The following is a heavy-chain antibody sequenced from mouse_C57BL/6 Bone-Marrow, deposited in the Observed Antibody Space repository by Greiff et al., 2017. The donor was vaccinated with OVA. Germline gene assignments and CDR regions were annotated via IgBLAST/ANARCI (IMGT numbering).Heavy chain of an antibody. Sequence: EVQGVESGGGLVKPGGSLKLSCAASGFTFSDYGMHWVRQAPEKGLEWVAYISSGSSTIYYADTVKGRFTISRDNAKNNLFLQMTSLRSEDTAMYYCASTTVVWYFDVWGTGTTVTVSS. D-gene: IGHD1-1*01. J-gene: IGHJ1*03. CDR2: ISSGSSTI. CDR1: GFTFSDYG. CDR3: ASTTVVWYFDV. V-gene: IGHV5-17*01.